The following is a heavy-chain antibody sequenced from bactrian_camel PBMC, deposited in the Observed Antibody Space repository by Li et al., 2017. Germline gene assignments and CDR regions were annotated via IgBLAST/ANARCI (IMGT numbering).Heavy chain of an antibody. J-gene: IGHJ4*01. V-gene: IGHV3S55*01. CDR1: GTTFGSCS. Sequence: HVQLVESGGGSVQVGGSLRLSCAASGTTFGSCSAAWYRQAPGKERALISVIIIDGSTDYANSVKGRFAGSQDNAKNTLYLQMNSLKPEDTAVYYCASSLGAGDHDFVYWGQGTQVTVS. CDR3: ASSLGAGDHDFVY. CDR2: IIIDGST.